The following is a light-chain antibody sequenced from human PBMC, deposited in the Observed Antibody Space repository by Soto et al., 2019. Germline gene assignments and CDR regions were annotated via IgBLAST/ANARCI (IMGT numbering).Light chain of an antibody. J-gene: IGKJ1*01. CDR1: QSISSSY. CDR2: GAS. CDR3: QQYGMSPWT. Sequence: DIVLTQSPGTLSLSPGERATLSCRARQSISSSYLAWYQQRPGQAPRLLMYGASSRATGIPDRFSGSGSGTDFTLTISRLEPEDFAVYYCQQYGMSPWTFGQGTKVEI. V-gene: IGKV3-20*01.